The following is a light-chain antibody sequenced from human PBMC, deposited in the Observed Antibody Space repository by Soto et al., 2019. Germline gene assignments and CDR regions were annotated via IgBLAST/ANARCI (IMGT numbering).Light chain of an antibody. CDR2: KAS. V-gene: IGKV1-5*03. CDR3: QHYNSYSEA. Sequence: DIQMTQSPYTLSASVGDRVTITCRASQSINSWLAWYQQKPGKAPKLLIYKASTLKSGVPSRFSGSGSGTEFTLTISSLQPDDFATYYCQHYNSYSEAFGQGTKVDIK. CDR1: QSINSW. J-gene: IGKJ1*01.